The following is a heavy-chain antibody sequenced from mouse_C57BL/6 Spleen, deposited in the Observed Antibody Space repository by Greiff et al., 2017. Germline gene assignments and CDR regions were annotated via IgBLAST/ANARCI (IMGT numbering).Heavy chain of an antibody. CDR3: ARGDSYYFDD. CDR2: IDPSDSYT. V-gene: IGHV1-69*01. J-gene: IGHJ2*01. CDR1: GYTFTSYW. Sequence: QVQLKQPGAELVMPGASVKLSCKASGYTFTSYWMHWVKQRPGQGLEWIGEIDPSDSYTNYNQKFKGKSTLTVDKSSSTAYMQLSSLTSEDSAVYYCARGDSYYFDDWGQGTTLTVSS. D-gene: IGHD3-3*01.